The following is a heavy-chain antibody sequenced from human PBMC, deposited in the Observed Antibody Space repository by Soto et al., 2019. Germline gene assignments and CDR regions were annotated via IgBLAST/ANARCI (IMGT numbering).Heavy chain of an antibody. V-gene: IGHV1-18*01. CDR2: ISAYNGNT. CDR3: ARVGYSSSWYQGSYYYYGMDV. D-gene: IGHD6-13*01. Sequence: ASVKVSCKASGYTFTSYGISWVRQAPGQGLEWMGWISAYNGNTNYAQKLQGRVTMTTDTSTSTAYMELRSLRSDDTAVYYCARVGYSSSWYQGSYYYYGMDVWGQGTTVTVSS. J-gene: IGHJ6*02. CDR1: GYTFTSYG.